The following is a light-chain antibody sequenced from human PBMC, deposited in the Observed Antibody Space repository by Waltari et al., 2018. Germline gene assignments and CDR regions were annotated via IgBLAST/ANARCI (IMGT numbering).Light chain of an antibody. J-gene: IGLJ3*02. CDR3: AAWDDSLSAGV. CDR2: RTN. CDR1: SSNIGSNY. Sequence: QSVLTQPPSASGTPGQRVTISCPGSSSNIGSNYVSWYPQLPGTAPKLLIYRTNQRPSGVPDRFSGSKSDTSASLAISGLRSEDEADYYCAAWDDSLSAGVFGGGTKLTVL. V-gene: IGLV1-47*01.